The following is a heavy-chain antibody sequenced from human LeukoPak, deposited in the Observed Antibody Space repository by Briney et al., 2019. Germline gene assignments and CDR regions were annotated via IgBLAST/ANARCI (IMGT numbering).Heavy chain of an antibody. CDR1: VDSVSSNTAA. D-gene: IGHD6-13*01. CDR3: ARDPQYSRSWNWFDP. J-gene: IGHJ5*02. Sequence: SPTLSLTFAISVDSVSSNTAAWSWIRQSPARGLEWLGRTYYRAAWYHDYAVSIKSRINMHADTSKNQFSLHLNSVMPEDTAVYYCARDPQYSRSWNWFDPWGQGTLVTVSS. V-gene: IGHV6-1*01. CDR2: TYYRAAWYH.